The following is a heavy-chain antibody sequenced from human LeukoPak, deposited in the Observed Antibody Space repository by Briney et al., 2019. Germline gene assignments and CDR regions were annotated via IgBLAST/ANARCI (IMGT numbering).Heavy chain of an antibody. J-gene: IGHJ4*02. CDR1: GVAYGRCV. D-gene: IGHD1-14*01. CDR2: IAYDGSRA. Sequence: LWLTRAGKGVAYGRCVMHWFRQTLRKGLEWVAVIAYDGSRAFYADSVKGRFTISRDNSKNTMSVQMDDLRAEDTAVYYCTRYNNDHFDYWGQGTLVTVSS. CDR3: TRYNNDHFDY. V-gene: IGHV3-33*01.